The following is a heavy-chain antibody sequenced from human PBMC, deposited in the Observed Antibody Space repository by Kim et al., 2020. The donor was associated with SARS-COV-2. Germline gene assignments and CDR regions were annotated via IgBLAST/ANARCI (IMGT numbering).Heavy chain of an antibody. D-gene: IGHD3-10*01. CDR2: IYYSGST. J-gene: IGHJ2*01. V-gene: IGHV4-59*08. CDR3: ARTTMVRGDWYFDL. Sequence: SETLSLTCTVSGGSISSYYWSWIRQPPGKGLEWIGYIYYSGSTNYNPSLKSRVTISVDTSKNQFSLKLSSVTAADTAVYYCARTTMVRGDWYFDLWGRGTLVTVSS. CDR1: GGSISSYY.